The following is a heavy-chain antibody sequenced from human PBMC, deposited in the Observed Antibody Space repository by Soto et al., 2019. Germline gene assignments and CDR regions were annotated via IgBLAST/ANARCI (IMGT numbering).Heavy chain of an antibody. CDR2: INGRGTTT. Sequence: EVLLLQSGGGLVQPGGSLRLSCEASGFTLSTYGMSWVRQAPGKGLAWVSTINGRGTTTYYADSVKGRFTISRDTSKNTVYLQLSTLRVEDTAIYYCAREEEEVRRTTLVVRRQRRFDPWGQGTLVTVSS. V-gene: IGHV3-23*01. CDR3: AREEEEVRRTTLVVRRQRRFDP. CDR1: GFTLSTYG. D-gene: IGHD2-15*01. J-gene: IGHJ5*02.